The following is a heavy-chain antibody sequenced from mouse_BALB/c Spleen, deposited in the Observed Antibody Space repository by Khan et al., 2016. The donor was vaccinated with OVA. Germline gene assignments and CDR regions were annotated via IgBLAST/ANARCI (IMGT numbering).Heavy chain of an antibody. CDR2: IWAGGST. J-gene: IGHJ3*01. Sequence: QVQLKESGPGLVAPSQTLSITCTVSGFSLSNYGIHWVRQSPGKGLEWLGVIWAGGSTNHNSALMSRLSISKDNSKRQVFLKMNSLQTDDTAMYYCARAFYNGAWFAYWGQGTLVTVSA. D-gene: IGHD1-3*01. CDR1: GFSLSNYG. V-gene: IGHV2-9*02. CDR3: ARAFYNGAWFAY.